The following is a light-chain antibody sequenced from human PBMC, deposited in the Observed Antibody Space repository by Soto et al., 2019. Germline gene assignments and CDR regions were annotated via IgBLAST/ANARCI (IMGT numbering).Light chain of an antibody. CDR2: EVN. Sequence: QSVLTQPASVSASPGQSITISCTGTSSDVGGYKFVSWYQHHPGKAPKLMIYEVNNRPSGVSNRFSGSKSGNTASLTISGXXPEDEADYYCLSYTSANTRVFGGGTKLTVL. CDR1: SSDVGGYKF. J-gene: IGLJ3*02. CDR3: LSYTSANTRV. V-gene: IGLV2-14*01.